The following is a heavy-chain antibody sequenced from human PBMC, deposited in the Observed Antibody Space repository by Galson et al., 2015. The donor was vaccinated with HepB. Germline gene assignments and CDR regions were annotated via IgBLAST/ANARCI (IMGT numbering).Heavy chain of an antibody. CDR1: GSTFTSYD. J-gene: IGHJ5*02. V-gene: IGHV1-8*01. Sequence: SVKVSCKASGSTFTSYDINWVRQATGQGLEWMGWMNPNSGNTGYAQKFQGRVTMTRNTSISTAYMELSSLRSEDTAVYYCARNSGGSYHHWFDPWGQGTLVTVSS. CDR2: MNPNSGNT. CDR3: ARNSGGSYHHWFDP. D-gene: IGHD1-26*01.